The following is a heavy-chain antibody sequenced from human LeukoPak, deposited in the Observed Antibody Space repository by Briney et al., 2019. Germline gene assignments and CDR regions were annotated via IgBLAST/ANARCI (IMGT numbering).Heavy chain of an antibody. CDR3: ARGGVRGYSYGYEVDY. CDR2: IYTSGST. D-gene: IGHD5-18*01. V-gene: IGHV4-4*07. CDR1: GGSISSYY. Sequence: PSETLSLTCTVSGGSISSYYWSWIRQPAGKGLEWIGRIYTSGSTNYNPSLKSRVTMSVDTSKNQFSLKLSSVTAVDTAVYYCARGGVRGYSYGYEVDYWGQGTLVTVSS. J-gene: IGHJ4*02.